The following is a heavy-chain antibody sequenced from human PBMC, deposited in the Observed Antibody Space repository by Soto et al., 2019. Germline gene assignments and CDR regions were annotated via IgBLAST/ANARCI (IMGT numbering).Heavy chain of an antibody. Sequence: ASETLSLTCTVSGGSISSGGYYWSWIRQHPGKGLEWIGYIYYSGSTYYNPSLKSRVTISVDTSKNQFALKLSSVTAADTAVYYCARGSRFGEYWGQGTLVTVSS. CDR2: IYYSGST. J-gene: IGHJ4*02. CDR1: GGSISSGGYY. CDR3: ARGSRFGEY. D-gene: IGHD3-10*01. V-gene: IGHV4-31*03.